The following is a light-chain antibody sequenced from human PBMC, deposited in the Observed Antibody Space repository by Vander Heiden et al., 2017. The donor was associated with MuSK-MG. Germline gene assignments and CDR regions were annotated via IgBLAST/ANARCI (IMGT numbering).Light chain of an antibody. V-gene: IGKV1-33*01. CDR1: PDICTF. Sequence: DIQITQYPSSLSASVGDRMPIAGQARPDICTFLNWYQHKPGKAPELLISEASTLQAGVPSRFSGSGVGTDFTLTINGLQPEDFATYYCLQYDFMPPFTFGPGT. CDR2: EAS. J-gene: IGKJ3*01. CDR3: LQYDFMPPFT.